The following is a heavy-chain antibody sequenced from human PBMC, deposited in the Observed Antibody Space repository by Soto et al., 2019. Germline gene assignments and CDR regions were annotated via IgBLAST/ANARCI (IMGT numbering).Heavy chain of an antibody. CDR1: GNTFTGYY. Sequence: XTVKVSCKASGNTFTGYYMHLVRQAPGQGLECMGWINPNSGGTNYAQKFQVRVTMTRDTSISTAYMELSRLRSDDTAVYYCARAEIVVVPAAIWFDSWGQGTLATVSS. D-gene: IGHD2-2*02. CDR2: INPNSGGT. J-gene: IGHJ5*01. V-gene: IGHV1-2*02. CDR3: ARAEIVVVPAAIWFDS.